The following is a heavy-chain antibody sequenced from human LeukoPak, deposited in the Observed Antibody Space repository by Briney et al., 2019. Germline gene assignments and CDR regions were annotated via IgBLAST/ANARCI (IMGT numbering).Heavy chain of an antibody. V-gene: IGHV3-13*01. CDR3: ARESYDILTGYSTANDY. D-gene: IGHD3-9*01. CDR2: IGTAGDT. J-gene: IGHJ4*02. Sequence: TGGSLRLSCAASGFTFSSYDMHWVRQATGKGLEWVSAIGTAGDTYYPGSVKGRFTISRENAKNSLYLQMNSLRAEDTAVYCCARESYDILTGYSTANDYWGQGTLVTVSS. CDR1: GFTFSSYD.